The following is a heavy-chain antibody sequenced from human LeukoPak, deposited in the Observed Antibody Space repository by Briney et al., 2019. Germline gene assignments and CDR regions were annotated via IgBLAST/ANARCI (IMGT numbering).Heavy chain of an antibody. CDR3: ARGSGYYGSGSYRGRYFDF. V-gene: IGHV4-34*01. J-gene: IGHJ4*02. D-gene: IGHD3-10*01. Sequence: PSETLSLTCAVYGGSFSGYYWSWIRQPPGKGLEWIGEINHSGSTNYNPSLKSRVTISVDTSKNQFSLKLSSVTAADTAVYYCARGSGYYGSGSYRGRYFDFWGQGTLATVSS. CDR1: GGSFSGYY. CDR2: INHSGST.